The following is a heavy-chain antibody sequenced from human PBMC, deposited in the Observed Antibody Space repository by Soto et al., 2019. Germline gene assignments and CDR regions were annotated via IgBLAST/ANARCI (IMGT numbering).Heavy chain of an antibody. V-gene: IGHV5-10-1*01. J-gene: IGHJ4*02. D-gene: IGHD3-22*01. CDR2: IDPSDSQT. Sequence: LKISCKGSGSSFAGYWITWVRQKPGKGLEWMWRIDPSDSQTYYSPSFRGHVTISATKSITTVFLQWSSLRASDTAMYYCARQIYDSDTGPNFQYYFDSWGQGTPVTVSS. CDR3: ARQIYDSDTGPNFQYYFDS. CDR1: GSSFAGYW.